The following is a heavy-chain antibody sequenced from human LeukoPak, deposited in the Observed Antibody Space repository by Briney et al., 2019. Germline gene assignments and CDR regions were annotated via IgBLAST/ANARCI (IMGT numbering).Heavy chain of an antibody. D-gene: IGHD3-22*01. Sequence: PGGSLRLSCAASGFTFSSYSMNWVRQAPGKGLEWVSSISSSSSYIYYADSVKGRFTISRDNAKNSPYLQMNSLRAEDTAVYYCARGFSSGYSFDYWGQGTLVTVSS. CDR1: GFTFSSYS. J-gene: IGHJ4*02. CDR3: ARGFSSGYSFDY. CDR2: ISSSSSYI. V-gene: IGHV3-21*01.